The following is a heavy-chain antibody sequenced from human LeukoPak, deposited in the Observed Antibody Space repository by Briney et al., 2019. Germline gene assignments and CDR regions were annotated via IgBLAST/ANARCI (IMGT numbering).Heavy chain of an antibody. CDR2: IXXXGST. CDR1: GGSXXXYX. D-gene: IGHD3-3*01. CDR3: TRDRGYDFWSGYFNLGYFDY. J-gene: IGHJ4*02. V-gene: IGHV4-59*01. Sequence: GGSXXXYXXXWIREPXGKGXXXGXYIXXXGSTNYTPSLKSRVTISVATSKNQFSLKLSSVTAADTAVYYCTRDRGYDFWSGYFNLGYFDYWGQGTLVTVSS.